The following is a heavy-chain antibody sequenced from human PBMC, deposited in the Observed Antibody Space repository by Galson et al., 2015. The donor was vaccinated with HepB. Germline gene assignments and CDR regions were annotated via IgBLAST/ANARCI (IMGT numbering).Heavy chain of an antibody. Sequence: SVKVSCKASGYTFTGYYIHWVRQAPGQGLEWMGRINPNSGDTNYAQNFQGRVTMTRDTSISTVYMELSSLRSDDTALYYCARDVRYLSGYYQGYWGQGTLVTVSS. CDR1: GYTFTGYY. D-gene: IGHD3-22*01. CDR2: INPNSGDT. V-gene: IGHV1-2*06. CDR3: ARDVRYLSGYYQGY. J-gene: IGHJ4*02.